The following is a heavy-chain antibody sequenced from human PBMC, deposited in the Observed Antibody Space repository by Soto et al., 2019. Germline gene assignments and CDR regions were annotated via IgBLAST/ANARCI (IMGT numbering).Heavy chain of an antibody. CDR2: IHYSGTT. CDR3: AAGEASSRNLAPYYLDF. D-gene: IGHD6-13*01. J-gene: IGHJ4*02. Sequence: SETLSLTCTVSGGSMRNYFWTWIRQPPGKGLEWIGYIHYSGTTSFFPSYNPSLRSRVTISEDTSKNQFSLKLLSVTTADTAVYFCAAGEASSRNLAPYYLDFWGQETLVTVSS. V-gene: IGHV4-59*01. CDR1: GGSMRNYF.